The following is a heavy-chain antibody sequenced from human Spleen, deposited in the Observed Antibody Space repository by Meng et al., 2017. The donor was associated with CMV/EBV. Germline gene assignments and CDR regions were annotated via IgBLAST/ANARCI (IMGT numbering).Heavy chain of an antibody. CDR2: INPNSGGT. V-gene: IGHV1-2*02. Sequence: ASVKVSCKASGYTFTTYDINWVRQAPGQGLEWMGWINPNSGGTNYAQRFQGRVTMTRDTSISTAFMELSRLRSDDTAVYYCARDVLRLYYYYGMDVWGQGTTVTVSS. D-gene: IGHD5/OR15-5a*01. CDR3: ARDVLRLYYYYGMDV. J-gene: IGHJ6*02. CDR1: GYTFTTYD.